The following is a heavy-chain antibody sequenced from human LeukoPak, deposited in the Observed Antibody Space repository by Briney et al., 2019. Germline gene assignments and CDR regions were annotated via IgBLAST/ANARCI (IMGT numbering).Heavy chain of an antibody. V-gene: IGHV4-59*08. J-gene: IGHJ6*03. CDR3: ARLYSYDCSGGSCYGNYYYYYMDV. D-gene: IGHD2-15*01. CDR1: GGSISSYY. Sequence: SETLSNTCTVSGGSISSYYWSWIRQPPGKGLEWIGYIYYSGNTNYNPSLKSRVTTSVDTSKNQFSLKLSSVTAADTAVYYCARLYSYDCSGGSCYGNYYYYYMDVWGKGTPDTVSS. CDR2: IYYSGNT.